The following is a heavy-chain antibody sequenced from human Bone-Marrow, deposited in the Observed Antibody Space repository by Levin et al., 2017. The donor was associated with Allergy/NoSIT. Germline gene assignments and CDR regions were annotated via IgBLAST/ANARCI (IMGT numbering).Heavy chain of an antibody. CDR2: INSDGSNT. CDR3: VRGACSSTSCLDK. J-gene: IGHJ4*02. Sequence: LSLTCAASGFTFRGFWMHWVRQAPGKGLVWVSHINSDGSNTNYADSVRGRFTFSRDNAKNTLYLQMTSLRAEDTAVYYCVRGACSSTSCLDKWGQGTLVTVSS. D-gene: IGHD2-2*01. CDR1: GFTFRGFW. V-gene: IGHV3-74*01.